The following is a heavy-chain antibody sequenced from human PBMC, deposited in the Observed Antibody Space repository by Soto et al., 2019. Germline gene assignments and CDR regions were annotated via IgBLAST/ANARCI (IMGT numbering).Heavy chain of an antibody. Sequence: EVHLVESGGGLVQPGGSLRLSCAASGFTFSGSAMHWVRQASGKGLEWVGRIRNKADNYATAYTASVKGRFIISRDDSKNTAYLQMNSLQTEDTALYYCTGIAPSYNMDVWGQGTTVTVSS. CDR3: TGIAPSYNMDV. J-gene: IGHJ6*02. D-gene: IGHD2-21*01. CDR2: IRNKADNYAT. CDR1: GFTFSGSA. V-gene: IGHV3-73*02.